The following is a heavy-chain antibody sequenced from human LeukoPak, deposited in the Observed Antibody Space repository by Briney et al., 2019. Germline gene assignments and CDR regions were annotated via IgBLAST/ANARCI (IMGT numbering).Heavy chain of an antibody. V-gene: IGHV3-23*01. Sequence: GGSLRLSCSGSGFTFMNYVMAWVRQAPGKGLEWVSSIRLGGGLTHSADPVKGRFIISRDMNTLFLQMNNLRPEDTAMYYCVKVRSTYSSGWRDAFDIWGQGTMVTVSS. D-gene: IGHD6-19*01. CDR3: VKVRSTYSSGWRDAFDI. CDR1: GFTFMNYV. CDR2: IRLGGGLT. J-gene: IGHJ3*02.